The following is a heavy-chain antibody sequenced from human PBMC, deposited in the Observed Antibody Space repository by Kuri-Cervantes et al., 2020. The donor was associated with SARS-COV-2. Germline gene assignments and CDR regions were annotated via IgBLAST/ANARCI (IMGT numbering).Heavy chain of an antibody. CDR2: INHSGST. CDR1: GGSFSGYY. CDR3: ARGFSAAVVAHWYFDL. D-gene: IGHD3-22*01. Sequence: GSLRLSCAVYGGSFSGYYWSWIRQPPGKGLEWIGEINHSGSTNYNPSLKSRVTISVDTSKNQFSLKLSSVTAADTAVYYCARGFSAAVVAHWYFDLWGRGTLVTVSS. V-gene: IGHV4-34*01. J-gene: IGHJ2*01.